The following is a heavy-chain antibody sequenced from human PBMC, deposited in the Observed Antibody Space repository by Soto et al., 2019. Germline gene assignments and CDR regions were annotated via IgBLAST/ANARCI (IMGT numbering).Heavy chain of an antibody. V-gene: IGHV3-30-3*01. Sequence: PGGSLRLSCAASGFTFSSYAMHWVRQAPGKGLEWVAVISYDGSYKYYADSVKGRFTISRDNSKNTLYLQMNSLRAEDTAVYYCARDYSSSGYYGMDVWGQGTTVTVSS. CDR3: ARDYSSSGYYGMDV. CDR1: GFTFSSYA. CDR2: ISYDGSYK. D-gene: IGHD6-6*01. J-gene: IGHJ6*02.